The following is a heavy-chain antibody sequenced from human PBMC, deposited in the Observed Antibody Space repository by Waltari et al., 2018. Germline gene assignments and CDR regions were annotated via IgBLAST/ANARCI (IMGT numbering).Heavy chain of an antibody. V-gene: IGHV3-30*02. CDR3: APRFRDPRAWFDP. J-gene: IGHJ5*02. D-gene: IGHD3-10*01. Sequence: QVQLVESGGGVVQPGGSLRLSCAASGFTFSHYGMHWVRQAPGKGLEWVAFIRYDGSNKYYADSVKGRFTISRDNSKNTLYLQMNSLRAEDTAVYYCAPRFRDPRAWFDPWGQGTLVTVSS. CDR2: IRYDGSNK. CDR1: GFTFSHYG.